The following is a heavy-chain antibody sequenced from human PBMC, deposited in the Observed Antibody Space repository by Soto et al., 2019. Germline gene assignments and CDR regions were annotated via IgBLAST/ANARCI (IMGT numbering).Heavy chain of an antibody. CDR1: GFTFSSYA. CDR3: AASSSSSSLIFFDY. J-gene: IGHJ4*02. Sequence: PGGSLRLSCAASGFTFSSYAMSWVRQAPGKGLEWVSAISGSGGSTYYADSVKGRFTISRDNSKNTLYLQMNSLRAEDTAVYYCAASSSSSSLIFFDYWGQGTLVTVSS. CDR2: ISGSGGST. D-gene: IGHD6-6*01. V-gene: IGHV3-23*01.